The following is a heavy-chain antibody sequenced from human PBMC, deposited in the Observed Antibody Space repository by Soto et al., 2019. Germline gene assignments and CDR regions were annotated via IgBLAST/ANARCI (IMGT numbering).Heavy chain of an antibody. Sequence: GGSLRLSCAASDFSFSSYGMHWVRQAPGKGLEWVSVISGSGGSTYYADSVKRRFTLSRDNSKNTVYLQMNSLRAEDKAVYYCAKDSPVGVPLMRDLHDWGQGTLVTVSS. D-gene: IGHD2-8*01. CDR2: ISGSGGST. CDR3: AKDSPVGVPLMRDLHD. CDR1: DFSFSSYG. J-gene: IGHJ1*01. V-gene: IGHV3-23*01.